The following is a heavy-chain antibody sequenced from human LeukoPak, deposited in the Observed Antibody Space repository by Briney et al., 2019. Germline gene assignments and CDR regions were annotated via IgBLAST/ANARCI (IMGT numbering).Heavy chain of an antibody. CDR2: VSHSGST. Sequence: PSDTLSLTCAVYGGSFSGYYWTWIRQPPGKGLEWIGEVSHSGSTNYNPSLKSRVTISVDTSKNQFSLKLSSVTAADTAVYYCARSRITATAPQGYWGQGTLVTVSS. CDR3: ARSRITATAPQGY. V-gene: IGHV4-34*01. J-gene: IGHJ4*02. CDR1: GGSFSGYY. D-gene: IGHD6-13*01.